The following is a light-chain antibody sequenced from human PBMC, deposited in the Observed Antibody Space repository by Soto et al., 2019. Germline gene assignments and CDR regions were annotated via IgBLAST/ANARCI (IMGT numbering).Light chain of an antibody. J-gene: IGLJ2*01. Sequence: QCALTQPASVSGSPGQSITISCTGTSSDVGGYNYVSWYQQHPGKAPKLMIYDVSNRPSGVSNRFSGSKSGNTASLTISGLQAEDAADYYCSSYTSSSTLDVVFGGGTKVTVL. CDR3: SSYTSSSTLDVV. V-gene: IGLV2-14*01. CDR2: DVS. CDR1: SSDVGGYNY.